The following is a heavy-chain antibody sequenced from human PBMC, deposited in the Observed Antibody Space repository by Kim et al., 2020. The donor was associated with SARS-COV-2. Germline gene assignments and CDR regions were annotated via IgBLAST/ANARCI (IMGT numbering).Heavy chain of an antibody. V-gene: IGHV3-23*01. D-gene: IGHD3-10*01. J-gene: IGHJ6*03. CDR2: IGGSGDST. CDR3: AKGARGDV. CDR1: GFTFGSYA. Sequence: GGSLRLSCAASGFTFGSYAMGWVRQAPGKGLECVSGIGGSGDSTYYADSVKGRFTISRDNSKSTLYLQMNSLRAEDTAVYYCAKGARGDVWGKGNMVNVS.